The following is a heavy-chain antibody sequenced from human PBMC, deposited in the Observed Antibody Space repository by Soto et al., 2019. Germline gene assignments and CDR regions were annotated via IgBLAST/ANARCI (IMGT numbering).Heavy chain of an antibody. Sequence: ASVKVSCKVSGYTLTELSMHWVRQAPGKGLEWIGGFDPEDGNTGYAQKFQGRVTMTRNTSISTAYMELSSLRSEDTAVYYCARVQYRYWFDPWGQGTLVTVSS. CDR1: GYTLTELS. CDR2: FDPEDGNT. V-gene: IGHV1-24*01. CDR3: ARVQYRYWFDP. J-gene: IGHJ5*02. D-gene: IGHD4-4*01.